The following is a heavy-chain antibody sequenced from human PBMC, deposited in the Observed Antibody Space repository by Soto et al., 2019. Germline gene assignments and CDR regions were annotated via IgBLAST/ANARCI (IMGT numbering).Heavy chain of an antibody. J-gene: IGHJ4*02. CDR1: GFSLSARGVG. Sequence: QITLKESGPPLLKPTQTLTLTCTFSGFSLSARGVGVGWIRQPPGKALEWLALVYWDDDKRYSPSLKSRLTIIKDTSKHQVVLTMTDMDPVDTATYSCAHDSSDWQGFDSWGQGLLVTVSS. CDR3: AHDSSDWQGFDS. D-gene: IGHD4-17*01. CDR2: VYWDDDK. V-gene: IGHV2-5*02.